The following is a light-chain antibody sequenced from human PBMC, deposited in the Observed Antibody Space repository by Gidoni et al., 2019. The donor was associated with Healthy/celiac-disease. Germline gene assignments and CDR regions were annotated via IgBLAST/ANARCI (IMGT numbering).Light chain of an antibody. CDR1: QSVLYSSNNKNY. CDR3: QQYYSTPPS. CDR2: WAS. J-gene: IGKJ1*01. V-gene: IGKV4-1*01. Sequence: ILMTQSPDPLAVSLGERATINCKSSQSVLYSSNNKNYVAWYQQKPGQPPKLLIYWASTRESGVPDRFSGSGSGTDFTLTISSLQAEDVAVYYCQQYYSTPPSFGQGTKVEIK.